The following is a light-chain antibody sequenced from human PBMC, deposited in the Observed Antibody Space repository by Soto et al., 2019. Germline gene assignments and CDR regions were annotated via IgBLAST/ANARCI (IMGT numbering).Light chain of an antibody. CDR2: EVI. V-gene: IGLV2-8*01. CDR3: NSYAGTNNYVV. J-gene: IGLJ2*01. Sequence: QSALTQPPSASGSPGQSVTISCTGTSSDVGGHNYVSWYQQHPGKAPKLMIYEVIKPPSGVPDRFSGSKSGNTASLTVSGLQAEHEDHYLCNSYAGTNNYVVFGGGTKLTVL. CDR1: SSDVGGHNY.